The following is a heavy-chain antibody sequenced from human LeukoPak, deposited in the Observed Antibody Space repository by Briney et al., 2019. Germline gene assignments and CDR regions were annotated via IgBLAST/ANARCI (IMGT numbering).Heavy chain of an antibody. CDR2: IYSGGST. V-gene: IGHV3-66*01. D-gene: IGHD5-18*01. CDR1: GFTVSSNY. Sequence: GGSLRLSCAASGFTVSSNYMSWVRQAPGKGLEGVSVIYSGGSTYSADSLEGRFTISRDNSKNTLYLQMNSLRAEDTAVYYCARGKMDSGGDSNGYEFDYWGQGTLVTVSS. J-gene: IGHJ4*02. CDR3: ARGKMDSGGDSNGYEFDY.